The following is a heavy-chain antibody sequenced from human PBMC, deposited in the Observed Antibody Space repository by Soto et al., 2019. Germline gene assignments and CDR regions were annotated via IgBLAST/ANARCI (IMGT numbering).Heavy chain of an antibody. CDR1: GYIFTTYI. CDR3: ARIAAESDFAMDV. Sequence: QVQLVQSGAEVKKPGASLKVSCKASGYIFTTYIITWERQAPGQGLEWMGWIRAYNGDTTYPQKVQGRVTMTMETSTSTAYMELRSLRSDDTAVYYCARIAAESDFAMDVWGQGTTVTVSS. CDR2: IRAYNGDT. J-gene: IGHJ6*02. V-gene: IGHV1-18*01. D-gene: IGHD6-25*01.